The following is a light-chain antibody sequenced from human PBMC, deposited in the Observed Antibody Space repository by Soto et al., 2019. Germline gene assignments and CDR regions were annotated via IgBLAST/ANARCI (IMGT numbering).Light chain of an antibody. CDR1: SSDVGSYDL. CDR2: EGN. CDR3: CSFADHYTYV. V-gene: IGLV2-23*01. J-gene: IGLJ1*01. Sequence: QSVLTQPASVSGSPGQSITISCTGTSSDVGSYDLVSWYQQHPGKAPQLIICEGNKRPSGVSNRFSGSKSGNTASLTISGLQAEDEADYYCCSFADHYTYVLGTGTKVTVL.